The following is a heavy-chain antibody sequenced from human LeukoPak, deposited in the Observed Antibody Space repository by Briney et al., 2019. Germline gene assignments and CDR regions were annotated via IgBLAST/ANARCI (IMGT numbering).Heavy chain of an antibody. CDR3: ARAPWSHGAWFDP. Sequence: PSETLSLTCTVSGGSISSYYWSWIRQPPGKGLEWIGYIYYSGSTNYNPSLKSRVTISVDTSKNQFSLKLSSVTAADTAVYYCARAPWSHGAWFDPWGRGTLVTVSS. CDR2: IYYSGST. J-gene: IGHJ2*01. D-gene: IGHD2-8*01. V-gene: IGHV4-59*01. CDR1: GGSISSYY.